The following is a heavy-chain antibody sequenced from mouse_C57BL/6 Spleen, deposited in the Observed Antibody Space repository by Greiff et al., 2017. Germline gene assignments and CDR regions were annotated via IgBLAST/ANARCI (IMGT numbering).Heavy chain of an antibody. CDR3: ARHEDGQLRLDDYAMGC. Sequence: QVQLQQSGAELVKPGASVKLSCKASGYTFTEYTIHWVKQRSGQGLEWIGWFYPGSGSIKYNEKFKDKATLTADKSSSTAYMELSRMTSEDSAVYFCARHEDGQLRLDDYAMGCWGQRTSVTVST. J-gene: IGHJ4*01. CDR2: FYPGSGSI. D-gene: IGHD3-2*02. CDR1: GYTFTEYT. V-gene: IGHV1-62-2*01.